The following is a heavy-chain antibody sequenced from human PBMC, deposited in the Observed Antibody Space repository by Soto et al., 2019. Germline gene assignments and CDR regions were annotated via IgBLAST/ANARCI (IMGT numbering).Heavy chain of an antibody. Sequence: DVPLVQSGGGLIQPGGSLRLSCAASGFTVSSNYMTWVRQARGKGPEWVSVIYSGGRTYYADSVKGRFTISRDNSKNTLYLQMNFLRAEDTAVYYCARGIGDYNYYYGMEVWGQGTTVTVSS. V-gene: IGHV3-53*01. CDR3: ARGIGDYNYYYGMEV. J-gene: IGHJ6*02. CDR1: GFTVSSNY. D-gene: IGHD4-17*01. CDR2: IYSGGRT.